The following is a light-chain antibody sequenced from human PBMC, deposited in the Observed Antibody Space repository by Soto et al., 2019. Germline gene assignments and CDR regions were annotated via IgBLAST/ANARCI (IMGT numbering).Light chain of an antibody. Sequence: DIVMTQSPLSLPVTPGEPASISCRSSQSLLHSNGYNYLDWYLQKPGQSPQLLIYLGSNRASGVPDRFSGSGSGTDFTLNISRVEAEDVGFYYCMQGLQTAWTFGQGTKVEIK. V-gene: IGKV2-28*01. CDR2: LGS. CDR1: QSLLHSNGYNY. CDR3: MQGLQTAWT. J-gene: IGKJ1*01.